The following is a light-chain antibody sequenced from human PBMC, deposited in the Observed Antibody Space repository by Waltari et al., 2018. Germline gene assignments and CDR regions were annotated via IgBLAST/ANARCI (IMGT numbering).Light chain of an antibody. CDR3: LQYNSYPYT. CDR2: AAS. J-gene: IGKJ2*01. V-gene: IGKV1-17*01. Sequence: DIQMTQSPSSLSASVGDRVTITCRASQGIGNTLGWYQQTAGKGPKRLIYAASSVQSGVPSRFSGSGSGTEFTLTISSLQPEDFATYYCLQYNSYPYTFGQGTKLEIK. CDR1: QGIGNT.